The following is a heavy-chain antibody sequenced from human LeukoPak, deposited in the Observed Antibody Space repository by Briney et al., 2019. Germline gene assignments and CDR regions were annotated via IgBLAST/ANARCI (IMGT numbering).Heavy chain of an antibody. CDR1: GYSFTSYW. CDR2: IYPGDSDT. CDR3: ARQSGYYYGSGSYYNPQPLDY. V-gene: IGHV5-51*01. J-gene: IGHJ4*02. D-gene: IGHD3-10*01. Sequence: GESLKISCKGSGYSFTSYWIGWVRQMPGKGLEWMGIIYPGDSDTRYSPSFQGQVTISADKSISTAYLQWSSLKASDTAMYYCARQSGYYYGSGSYYNPQPLDYWGQGTLVTVSS.